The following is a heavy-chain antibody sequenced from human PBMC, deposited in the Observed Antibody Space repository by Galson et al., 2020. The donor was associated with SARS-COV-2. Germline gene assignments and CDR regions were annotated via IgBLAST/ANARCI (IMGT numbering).Heavy chain of an antibody. V-gene: IGHV4-39*01. D-gene: IGHD6-19*01. J-gene: IGHJ6*02. CDR2: IYYSGST. CDR3: ARHTGVAGTYYYYGMDV. CDR1: GGSISSSSYY. Sequence: SETLSLTCTVSGGSISSSSYYWGWIRQPPGKGLEWIGSIYYSGSTYSNPSLKRRVTISVDTSKNQFSLKLSSVTAADTAVYYCARHTGVAGTYYYYGMDVWGQGTTVTVSS.